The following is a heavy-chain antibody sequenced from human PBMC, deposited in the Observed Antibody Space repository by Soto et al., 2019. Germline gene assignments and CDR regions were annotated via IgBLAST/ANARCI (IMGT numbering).Heavy chain of an antibody. D-gene: IGHD6-13*01. CDR3: ARTGYSSSWYSPRPRYMDV. CDR2: IYYSGST. Sequence: ETLSLTCTVSGGSISSSSYYWGWIRQPPGKGLEWIGSIYYSGSTYYNPSLKSRVTISVDTSKNQFSLKLSSVTAADTAVYYCARTGYSSSWYSPRPRYMDVWGQGTTVTVSS. V-gene: IGHV4-39*01. CDR1: GGSISSSSYY. J-gene: IGHJ6*02.